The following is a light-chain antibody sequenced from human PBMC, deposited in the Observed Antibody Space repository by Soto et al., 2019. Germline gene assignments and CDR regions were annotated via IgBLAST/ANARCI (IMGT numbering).Light chain of an antibody. CDR3: QSYDNSLSHVV. Sequence: QSVLTQPPSVSGAPGQRVTIPCTGSSSNIGSFYDVHWYQQLPGTVPKLLIYGDNNRPSGVPDRFSGSKSGTSASLAITGLQPEDEADYYSQSYDNSLSHVVLGGGTKRTVL. V-gene: IGLV1-40*01. J-gene: IGLJ2*01. CDR2: GDN. CDR1: SSNIGSFYD.